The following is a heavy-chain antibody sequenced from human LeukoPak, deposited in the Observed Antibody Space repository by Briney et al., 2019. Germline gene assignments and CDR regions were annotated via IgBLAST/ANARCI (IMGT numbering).Heavy chain of an antibody. CDR1: GFTFSSYS. CDR2: ISSSSSYI. Sequence: KPGGSLRLSCAASGFTFSSYSMNWVRQAPGKGLEWVSSISSSSSYIYYADSVKGRFTISRDNAKNSLSLQMQSLRAEDTAMYYCTRWYGDPNGFDYWGQGTMVTVSS. V-gene: IGHV3-21*04. D-gene: IGHD3-10*01. J-gene: IGHJ3*01. CDR3: TRWYGDPNGFDY.